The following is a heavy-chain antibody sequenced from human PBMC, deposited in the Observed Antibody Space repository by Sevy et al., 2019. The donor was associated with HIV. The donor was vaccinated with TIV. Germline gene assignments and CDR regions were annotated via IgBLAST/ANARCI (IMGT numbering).Heavy chain of an antibody. CDR3: ATTKDYYESSGSPFDY. CDR1: GYRLSQLS. V-gene: IGHV1-24*01. CDR2: FDPEGDET. Sequence: ASVKVSCKVSGYRLSQLSMHWVRQAPGKGLEWMGSFDPEGDETIYAQNFQGRVAMTEDTSTDTAYMELSTLRSEDTAVYYCATTKDYYESSGSPFDYWGQGTLVTVSS. D-gene: IGHD3-22*01. J-gene: IGHJ4*02.